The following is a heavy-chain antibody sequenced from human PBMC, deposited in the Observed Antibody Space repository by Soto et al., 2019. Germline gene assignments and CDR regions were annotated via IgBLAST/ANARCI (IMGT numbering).Heavy chain of an antibody. V-gene: IGHV3-30-3*01. Sequence: QVQLVESGGGVVQPGTSLRLSCEASGFTFRTYAMHWVRQAPGKGLEWVAVISYDGTNKYYADSLKGRFTISRDNSKNSLYREMNRLGPEDTALYHCARDGGAYWGQGTLVIVSS. D-gene: IGHD3-16*01. CDR2: ISYDGTNK. CDR3: ARDGGAY. CDR1: GFTFRTYA. J-gene: IGHJ4*02.